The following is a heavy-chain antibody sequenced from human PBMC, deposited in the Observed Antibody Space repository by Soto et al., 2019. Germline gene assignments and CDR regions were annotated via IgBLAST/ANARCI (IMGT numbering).Heavy chain of an antibody. V-gene: IGHV5-51*01. Sequence: PGESLKISCEGSGYIFSNYWIGWVRQMPGKGLEWMGIIYPGDSDTRYSPSFQGQVTISADKSISTAYLQWSSLKASDTAMYYRARRDFYDSTGYLDYWGQGTLVTVSS. CDR1: GYIFSNYW. CDR3: ARRDFYDSTGYLDY. CDR2: IYPGDSDT. D-gene: IGHD3-22*01. J-gene: IGHJ4*02.